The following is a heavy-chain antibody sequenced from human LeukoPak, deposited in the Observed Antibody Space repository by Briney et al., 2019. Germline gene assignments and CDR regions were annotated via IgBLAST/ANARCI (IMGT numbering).Heavy chain of an antibody. D-gene: IGHD3-22*01. J-gene: IGHJ4*02. CDR2: INHSGST. Sequence: SETLSLTCAVYGGSFSGYYWSWIRQPPGKGLEWIGEINHSGSTNYNPSLKSRVTISVDTSKNQFSLKLSSVTAADTAVYYCARARNRYYYESSGYYYFDYWGQGTLVTVSS. CDR1: GGSFSGYY. V-gene: IGHV4-34*01. CDR3: ARARNRYYYESSGYYYFDY.